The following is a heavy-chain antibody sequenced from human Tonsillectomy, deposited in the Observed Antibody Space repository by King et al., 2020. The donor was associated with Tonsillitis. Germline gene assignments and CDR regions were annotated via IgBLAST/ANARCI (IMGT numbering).Heavy chain of an antibody. Sequence: QLQESGPGLVKPSQTLSLTCAVSGGSISSGGYSWNWIRQPPGKRLEWIGYIYHSGSTFYNPSLKSRVTISVDTSKNQFSLKLTSVTAADTAVYYCAGEQIGDYRGGDCDAFDIWGQGTMVTVTS. V-gene: IGHV4-30-4*07. CDR2: IYHSGST. J-gene: IGHJ3*02. D-gene: IGHD2-21*02. CDR3: AGEQIGDYRGGDCDAFDI. CDR1: GGSISSGGYS.